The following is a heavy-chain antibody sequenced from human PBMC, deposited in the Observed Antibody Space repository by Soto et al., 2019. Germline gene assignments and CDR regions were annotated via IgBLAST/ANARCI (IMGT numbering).Heavy chain of an antibody. V-gene: IGHV4-34*01. CDR3: ARGLREDAFDI. CDR1: GGSFGGYY. CDR2: INHSGST. J-gene: IGHJ3*02. Sequence: SETLSLTCAVYGGSFGGYYWSWIRQPPGKGLEWIGEINHSGSTNYNPSLKSRVTISVDTSKNQFSLKLSSVTAADTAVYYCARGLREDAFDIWGQGTMVTVSS.